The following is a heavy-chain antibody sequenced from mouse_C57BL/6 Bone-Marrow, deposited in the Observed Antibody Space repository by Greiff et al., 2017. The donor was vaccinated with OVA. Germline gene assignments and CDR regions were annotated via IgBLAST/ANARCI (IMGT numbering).Heavy chain of an antibody. Sequence: ESGPGLVKPSQSLSLTCSVTGYSITSGYYWNWIRQFPGNKLEWMGYISYDGSNNYNPSLKNRISITRDTSKNQFFLKLNSVTTEDTATYYCASLYDGYIWFAYWGQGTLVTVSA. CDR2: ISYDGSN. CDR1: GYSITSGYY. V-gene: IGHV3-6*01. J-gene: IGHJ3*01. D-gene: IGHD2-3*01. CDR3: ASLYDGYIWFAY.